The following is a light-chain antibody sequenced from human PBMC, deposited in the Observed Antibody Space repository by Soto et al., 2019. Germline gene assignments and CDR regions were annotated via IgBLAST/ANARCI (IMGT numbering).Light chain of an antibody. J-gene: IGKJ1*01. CDR1: QSISTC. V-gene: IGKV3-11*01. CDR2: EAS. CDR3: QQRSYWPRT. Sequence: EFVVTLSTDLFSLSRGERASLSCGASQSISTCFLACYQRNPGRAPRLLNYEASNRATGIPARFSGSGSGTDFTLTISILEAEDFVVYYCQQRSYWPRTFGQGTKVDI.